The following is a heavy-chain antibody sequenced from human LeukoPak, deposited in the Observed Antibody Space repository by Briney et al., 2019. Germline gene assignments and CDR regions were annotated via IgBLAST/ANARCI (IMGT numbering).Heavy chain of an antibody. CDR1: GGSISSYY. CDR3: ARGGTLRTLFDY. D-gene: IGHD1-26*01. Sequence: SETLSLTCTVSGGSISSYYWSWIRQPPGKGLEWIGYIYYSGSTNYNPSLKSRVTISVDASKNQFSLKLGSVSAADTAVYYCARGGTLRTLFDYWGQGTLVTVSS. CDR2: IYYSGST. J-gene: IGHJ4*02. V-gene: IGHV4-59*01.